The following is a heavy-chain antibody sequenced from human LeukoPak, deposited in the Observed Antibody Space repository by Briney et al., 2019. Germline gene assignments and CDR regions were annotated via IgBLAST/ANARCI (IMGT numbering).Heavy chain of an antibody. D-gene: IGHD3-16*01. V-gene: IGHV4-39*01. Sequence: SETLSLTCTVSGGSISGSSYYWGWIRQPPGKGLEWIGSIYCSGSTYYNPSLKSRVTISVDTSKNQFSLKLNSVTATDTAVYYCARYYGPWGQGTLVTVSS. J-gene: IGHJ4*02. CDR1: GGSISGSSYY. CDR3: ARYYGP. CDR2: IYCSGST.